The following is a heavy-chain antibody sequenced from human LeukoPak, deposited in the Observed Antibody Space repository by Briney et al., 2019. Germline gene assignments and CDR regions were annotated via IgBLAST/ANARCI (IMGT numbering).Heavy chain of an antibody. V-gene: IGHV3-66*01. CDR3: VRDLCSTTSCFDY. CDR2: IYSGDRT. CDR1: GFTVSSSY. J-gene: IGHJ4*02. Sequence: GGSLRLSCAASGFTVSSSYMSWVRQAPGKGLEWVSVIYSGDRTYSADSVKGRFTMSRDNSKSTLYLQMDSLRVEDTAVYYCVRDLCSTTSCFDYWGQGTLVSVSS. D-gene: IGHD2-2*01.